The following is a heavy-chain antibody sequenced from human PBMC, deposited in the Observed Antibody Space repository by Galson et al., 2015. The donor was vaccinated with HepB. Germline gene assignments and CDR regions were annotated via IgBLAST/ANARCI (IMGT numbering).Heavy chain of an antibody. CDR2: ISGSGGNT. Sequence: SVRLSCAASGFTFSSYAMSWVRQAPGKGLEWVASISGSGGNTYYADSVKGRFTISRDNSKNTLYMQMNSLRAEDTAVYYCAKGAGGGVGVTDYWGQGTLVTVSS. D-gene: IGHD1-26*01. V-gene: IGHV3-23*01. J-gene: IGHJ4*02. CDR1: GFTFSSYA. CDR3: AKGAGGGVGVTDY.